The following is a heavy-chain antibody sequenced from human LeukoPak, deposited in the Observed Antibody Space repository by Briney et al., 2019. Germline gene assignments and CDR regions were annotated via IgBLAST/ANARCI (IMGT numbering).Heavy chain of an antibody. Sequence: PSETLSLTCTVSGGSISSYYWSWLRQPPGKGLEWIGYIYYSGSTNYNPSLKSRVTISVDTSKNQFSLRLSSVTAADTALYYCASLAPAGIEVPFDIWGQGTMVTVSS. CDR2: IYYSGST. V-gene: IGHV4-59*01. D-gene: IGHD6-13*01. CDR1: GGSISSYY. CDR3: ASLAPAGIEVPFDI. J-gene: IGHJ3*02.